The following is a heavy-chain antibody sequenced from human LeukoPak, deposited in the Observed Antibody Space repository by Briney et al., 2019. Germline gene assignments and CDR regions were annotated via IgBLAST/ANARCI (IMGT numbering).Heavy chain of an antibody. V-gene: IGHV1-2*06. CDR2: INPNSGGT. CDR1: GYTFTGYY. D-gene: IGHD6-19*01. J-gene: IGHJ4*02. Sequence: GASVKVSCKASGYTFTGYYMHWVRQAPGQGLEWMGRINPNSGGTNYAQKFQGRVTMTRDTSISTAYMELSRLRSDDTAVYYCARGSSGWSSARSTTFDYWGQGTLVTVSS. CDR3: ARGSSGWSSARSTTFDY.